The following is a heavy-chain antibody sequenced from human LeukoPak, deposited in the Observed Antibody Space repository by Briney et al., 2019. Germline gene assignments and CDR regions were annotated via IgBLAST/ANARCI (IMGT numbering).Heavy chain of an antibody. CDR3: ARHRFYYGLGV. CDR2: ILYSGTT. CDR1: GGSIRSDTSY. D-gene: IGHD3-3*01. V-gene: IGHV4-39*01. Sequence: SETLSLTCTVSGGSIRSDTSYWAWIRQPLGRGLEWFGSILYSGTTYYSPSLKSRVTISVDTSKNQFSLRLTSVTAADTAVFYCARHRFYYGLGVWGQGTTVTVTS. J-gene: IGHJ6*02.